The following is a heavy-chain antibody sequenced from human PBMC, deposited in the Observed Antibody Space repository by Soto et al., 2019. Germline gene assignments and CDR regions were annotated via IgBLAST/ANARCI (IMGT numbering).Heavy chain of an antibody. V-gene: IGHV1-18*04. CDR1: GYTFTSYG. D-gene: IGHD3-3*01. CDR3: ARDPHKSDFWSGYFREKNYYYGMDV. CDR2: ISAYNGNT. Sequence: ASVKVSCKASGYTFTSYGISWVRQAPGQGLEWMGWISAYNGNTNYAQKLQGRVTMTTDTSTSTAYMELRSLRSDDTAVYYCARDPHKSDFWSGYFREKNYYYGMDVWGQGTTVTVSS. J-gene: IGHJ6*02.